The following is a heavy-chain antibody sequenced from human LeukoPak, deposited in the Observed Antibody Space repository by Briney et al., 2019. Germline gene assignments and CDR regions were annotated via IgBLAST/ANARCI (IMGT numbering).Heavy chain of an antibody. CDR1: GFTFSNAW. V-gene: IGHV3-11*01. D-gene: IGHD5-18*01. J-gene: IGHJ6*02. Sequence: GGALRLSCTASGFTFSNAWMSWVRQAPGKGLEWVSYISSRGSTIYYADSVKGRFTISRDNAKNSLYLQMNSLRAEDTAVYYCARHDTAMATDYGMDVWGQGTTVTVSS. CDR2: ISSRGSTI. CDR3: ARHDTAMATDYGMDV.